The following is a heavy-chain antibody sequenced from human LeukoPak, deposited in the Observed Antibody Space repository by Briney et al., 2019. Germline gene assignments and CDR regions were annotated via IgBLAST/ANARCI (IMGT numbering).Heavy chain of an antibody. CDR3: AKRRRSAATSTPNFDY. CDR1: GFSVSDYG. CDR2: LSDSADKT. Sequence: GGSLRLSCAASGFSVSDYGMNWVRQAPGKGLQWVSGLSDSADKTYYADSVKGRFTISRDNSRNTLYLEMNSLRAEDAAIYYCAKRRRSAATSTPNFDYWGQGTLVTVSS. D-gene: IGHD2-2*01. J-gene: IGHJ4*02. V-gene: IGHV3-23*01.